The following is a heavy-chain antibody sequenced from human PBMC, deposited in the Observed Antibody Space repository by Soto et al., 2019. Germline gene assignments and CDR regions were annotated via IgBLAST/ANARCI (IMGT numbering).Heavy chain of an antibody. CDR2: ISAYNGNT. CDR3: ARGVYYDFWSGNSLGYYFDY. J-gene: IGHJ4*02. CDR1: GYTFTSYG. Sequence: QVQLVQSGAEVKKPGASVKVSCKASGYTFTSYGISWVRQAPGQGLEWMGGISAYNGNTNYAQKLQGRVTMTTDTSTSTAYMELRSLRSDDTAVYYCARGVYYDFWSGNSLGYYFDYWGQGTLVTVSS. D-gene: IGHD3-3*01. V-gene: IGHV1-18*01.